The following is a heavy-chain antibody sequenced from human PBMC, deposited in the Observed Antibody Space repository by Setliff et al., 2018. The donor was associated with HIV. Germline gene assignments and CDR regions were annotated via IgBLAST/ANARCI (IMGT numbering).Heavy chain of an antibody. V-gene: IGHV1-2*02. CDR2: INPKSGDT. D-gene: IGHD3-22*01. CDR3: ARARRDSYDRGRRNHYYIDV. Sequence: ASVKVSCKASGDTFSSYAISWVRQAPGQGLEWVGCINPKSGDTNCAQTFQDRVTMTRDTSIRTAYMELGRLRSDDTAVYYCARARRDSYDRGRRNHYYIDVWGKGTTVTV. CDR1: GDTFSSYA. J-gene: IGHJ6*03.